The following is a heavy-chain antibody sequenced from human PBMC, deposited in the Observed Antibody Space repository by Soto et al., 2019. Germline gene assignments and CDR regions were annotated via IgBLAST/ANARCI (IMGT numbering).Heavy chain of an antibody. CDR1: GGTFSSYA. CDR3: AREARCSGGSCQSYYYYYGMDV. J-gene: IGHJ6*02. Sequence: ASVKPYCKASGGTFSSYAISWGRQAPGQGLEWMGGIIPIFGTANYAQKFQGRVTITADESTSTAYMELSSLRSEDTAVYYCAREARCSGGSCQSYYYYYGMDVWGQGTTVT. D-gene: IGHD2-15*01. CDR2: IIPIFGTA. V-gene: IGHV1-69*13.